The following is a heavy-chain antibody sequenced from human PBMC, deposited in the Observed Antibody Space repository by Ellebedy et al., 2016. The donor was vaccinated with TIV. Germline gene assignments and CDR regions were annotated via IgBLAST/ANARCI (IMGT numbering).Heavy chain of an antibody. Sequence: ASVKVSCKASGYSFVHYGITWVRQAPGQGLEWMGWISADTGDTKYAQKLQDRVTMTTDTSTSTVFMALRSLRYDDTAVYYCASDYLPSYTSGSWVADFWGQGTLITVSS. D-gene: IGHD3-10*01. CDR2: ISADTGDT. CDR3: ASDYLPSYTSGSWVADF. J-gene: IGHJ4*02. V-gene: IGHV1-18*01. CDR1: GYSFVHYG.